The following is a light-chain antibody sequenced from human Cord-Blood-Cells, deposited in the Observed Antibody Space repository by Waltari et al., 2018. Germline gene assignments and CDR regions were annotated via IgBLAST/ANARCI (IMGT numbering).Light chain of an antibody. CDR1: QSISSS. CDR2: AAS. CDR3: QQSYSTPPT. V-gene: IGKV1-39*01. Sequence: DIQMTQSPSSLSASVGARVTITCRASQSISSSLNWYQQKPGKAPKLLIYAASSLQSGVPSRFSGSGSGTDFTLTISSLQPEDFATYYCQQSYSTPPTFGQGTRLEIK. J-gene: IGKJ5*01.